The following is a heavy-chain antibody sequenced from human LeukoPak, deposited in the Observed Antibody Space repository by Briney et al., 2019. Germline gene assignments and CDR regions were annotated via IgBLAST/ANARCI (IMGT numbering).Heavy chain of an antibody. J-gene: IGHJ6*03. V-gene: IGHV4-39*07. CDR2: IFYRGGT. CDR1: SGSINTSNYY. Sequence: SETLSLTCTVSSGSINTSNYYWGWIRQPPGKGLEWIGNIFYRGGTYYSPSLKSRVTISVDTSKNQFSLMLSSVTAADTAVYYCARDPDRGYYYYMDVWGKGTTVTVSS. CDR3: ARDPDRGYYYYMDV. D-gene: IGHD3-22*01.